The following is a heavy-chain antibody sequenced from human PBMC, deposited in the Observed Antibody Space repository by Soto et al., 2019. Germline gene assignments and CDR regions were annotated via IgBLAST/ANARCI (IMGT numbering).Heavy chain of an antibody. CDR2: IYYSGST. J-gene: IGHJ4*02. CDR1: GGSISSSSYY. D-gene: IGHD2-21*02. CDR3: ARQRNSVVTQAYFDV. Sequence: SETLSLTCTVSGGSISSSSYYWGWIRQPPGKGLEWIGSIYYSGSTYYNPSLKSRVTISVDTSKNQFSLKLSSVTAADTAVYYCARQRNSVVTQAYFDVWGPGSLVTVSS. V-gene: IGHV4-39*01.